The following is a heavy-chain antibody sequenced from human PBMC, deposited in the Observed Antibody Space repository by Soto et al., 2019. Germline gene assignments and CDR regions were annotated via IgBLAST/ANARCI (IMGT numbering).Heavy chain of an antibody. CDR3: ARDGRYSGCDLFRYFDY. CDR1: GGSFSGYY. CDR2: INHSGST. J-gene: IGHJ4*02. V-gene: IGHV4-34*01. D-gene: IGHD5-12*01. Sequence: SETLSLTCAVYGGSFSGYYWSWIRQPPGKGLEWIGEINHSGSTNYNPSLKSRVTISVDTSKNQFSLKLSSVTAADTAVYYCARDGRYSGCDLFRYFDYWGQGTLVTVSS.